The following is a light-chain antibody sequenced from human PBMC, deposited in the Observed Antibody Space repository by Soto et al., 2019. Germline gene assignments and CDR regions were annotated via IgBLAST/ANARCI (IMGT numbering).Light chain of an antibody. CDR3: QQDCSYPRT. Sequence: SRASLCVSLEGRSDISRRASQSISNYLNWYQQSPGKAPRVLIVGASTLQSGVPSRFSGSGSGTDFTLTITSLQPEDSATYYCQQDCSYPRTFAQGTKVDIK. CDR2: GAS. J-gene: IGKJ1*01. CDR1: QSISNY. V-gene: IGKV1-6*01.